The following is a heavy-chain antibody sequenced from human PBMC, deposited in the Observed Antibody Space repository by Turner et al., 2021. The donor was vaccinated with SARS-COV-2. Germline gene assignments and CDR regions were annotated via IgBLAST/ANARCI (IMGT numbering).Heavy chain of an antibody. CDR1: GFTFSNYA. CDR2: IGGSGGRT. J-gene: IGHJ4*02. V-gene: IGHV3-23*01. D-gene: IGHD3-22*01. Sequence: EVHLLESGGGLVQPGGSLRLSCSASGFTFSNYAMSWVRQAPGKGLEWVSAIGGSGGRTYYADSVKGRFTISRDNSKNTLYLQMNSLRAEDTAVYYCAKADRVMIVVVITLFDYWGQGTLVTVSS. CDR3: AKADRVMIVVVITLFDY.